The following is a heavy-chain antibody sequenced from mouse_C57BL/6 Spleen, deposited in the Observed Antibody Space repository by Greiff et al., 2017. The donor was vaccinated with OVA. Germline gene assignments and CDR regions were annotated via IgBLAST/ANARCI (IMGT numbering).Heavy chain of an antibody. CDR2: IYPGDGDT. D-gene: IGHD2-3*01. Sequence: ESGPELVKPGASVKISCKASGYAFSSSWMNWVKQRPGKGLEWIGRIYPGDGDTNYNGKFKGKATLTADKSSSTAYMQLSSLTSEDSAVYFCARWGLLRYFDYWGQGTTLTVSS. CDR3: ARWGLLRYFDY. V-gene: IGHV1-82*01. J-gene: IGHJ2*01. CDR1: GYAFSSSW.